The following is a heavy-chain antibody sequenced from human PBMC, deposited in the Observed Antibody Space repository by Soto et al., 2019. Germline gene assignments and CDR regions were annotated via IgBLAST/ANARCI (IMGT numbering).Heavy chain of an antibody. V-gene: IGHV4-4*01. D-gene: IGHD6-19*01. CDR3: SRAAVAGTRVDY. J-gene: IGHJ4*02. CDR1: GGSISSSNW. CDR2: IYHSGST. Sequence: QVQLQESGPGLVKPSGTLSLTCAVSGGSISSSNWWSWVRQPPGKGLEWIGVIYHSGSTNYHPTLKRRVTISVDKSKNQFSLKLSSVNAAHTAAYCCSRAAVAGTRVDYWGQGTLVTASS.